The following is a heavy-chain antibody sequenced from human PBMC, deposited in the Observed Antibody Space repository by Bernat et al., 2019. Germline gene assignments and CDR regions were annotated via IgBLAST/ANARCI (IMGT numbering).Heavy chain of an antibody. D-gene: IGHD6-19*01. CDR2: IKEDGSDK. V-gene: IGHV3-7*03. CDR3: ARRRGSASLDY. Sequence: EVQLVESGGGLVQPGGSLRLSCSASGFTFRGYRMTWVRQAPGKGLECVANIKEDGSDKYYVDSVKGRFTISRDNAQNSLYLQLNSLRVEDTAVYYCARRRGSASLDYWGQGTLITVSS. J-gene: IGHJ4*02. CDR1: GFTFRGYR.